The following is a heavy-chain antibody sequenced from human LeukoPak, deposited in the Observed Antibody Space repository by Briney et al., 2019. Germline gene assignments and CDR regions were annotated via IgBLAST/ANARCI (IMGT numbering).Heavy chain of an antibody. J-gene: IGHJ6*03. D-gene: IGHD2-2*01. Sequence: ASVKVSCKASGYTITSYDINWVRQATGQGLEWMGWMNPNSGNTGYAQKFQGRVTMTRNTSISTAYMELSSLRSEDTAVYYCARAVVPAGEDYYYYYYMDVWGKGTTVTVSS. V-gene: IGHV1-8*01. CDR1: GYTITSYD. CDR3: ARAVVPAGEDYYYYYYMDV. CDR2: MNPNSGNT.